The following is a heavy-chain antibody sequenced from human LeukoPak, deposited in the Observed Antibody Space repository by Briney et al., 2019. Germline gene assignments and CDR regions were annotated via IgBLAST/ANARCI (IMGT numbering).Heavy chain of an antibody. CDR2: ISYDGSNK. V-gene: IGHV3-30*04. CDR3: ARGSHYYDSSGYYYAVAFDI. J-gene: IGHJ3*02. D-gene: IGHD3-22*01. Sequence: GGSLRLSCAASGFTFSSYAMHWVRQAPGKGLEWVAVISYDGSNKYYADSVKGRFTISRDNSKNTLYLQMNSLRAEDTAVYYCARGSHYYDSSGYYYAVAFDIWGQGTMVTVSS. CDR1: GFTFSSYA.